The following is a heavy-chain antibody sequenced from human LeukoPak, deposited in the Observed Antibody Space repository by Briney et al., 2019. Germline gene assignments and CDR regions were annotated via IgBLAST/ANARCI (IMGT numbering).Heavy chain of an antibody. CDR3: AREERIAAEYVFEP. J-gene: IGHJ5*02. D-gene: IGHD6-13*01. Sequence: SVKVSCKASGGTFTSYGVTWVRQAPGQGLEWMGRIIPILGIANYAQKFQGRVTITADKSASTAYMELSRLRSEDTAVYYCAREERIAAEYVFEPWGQGTLVTVSS. V-gene: IGHV1-69*04. CDR1: GGTFTSYG. CDR2: IIPILGIA.